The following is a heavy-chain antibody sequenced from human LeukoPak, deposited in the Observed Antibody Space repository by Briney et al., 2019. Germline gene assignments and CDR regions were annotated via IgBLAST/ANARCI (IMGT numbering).Heavy chain of an antibody. Sequence: SETLSLTCTVSGGSISSSSYYWGWIRQPPGKGLEWIGSIYYSGSTYYNPSLKSRVTISVDTSKNQFSLKLSSVTAADTAVYYCARDSPRWRHYYYYYMDVWGKGTTVTISS. D-gene: IGHD4-23*01. V-gene: IGHV4-39*02. CDR3: ARDSPRWRHYYYYYMDV. J-gene: IGHJ6*03. CDR1: GGSISSSSYY. CDR2: IYYSGST.